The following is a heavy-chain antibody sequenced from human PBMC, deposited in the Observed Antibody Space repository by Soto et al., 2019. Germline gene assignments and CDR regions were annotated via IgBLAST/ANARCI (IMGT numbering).Heavy chain of an antibody. D-gene: IGHD3-9*01. V-gene: IGHV3-23*01. Sequence: PGGSLRLSCAASGFTFSSYAMSWVRQAPGKGLEWVSAISGSGGSTYYADSVKGRFTISRDNSKNTLYLQMNSLRAEDTAVYYCAKAYYDILTGYYREAEYFQHWSQGTLVTVSS. CDR2: ISGSGGST. CDR3: AKAYYDILTGYYREAEYFQH. J-gene: IGHJ1*01. CDR1: GFTFSSYA.